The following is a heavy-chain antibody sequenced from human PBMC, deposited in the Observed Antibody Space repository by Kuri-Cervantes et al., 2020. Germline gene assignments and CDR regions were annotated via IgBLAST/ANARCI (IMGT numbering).Heavy chain of an antibody. Sequence: GSLRLSCTVSGASISSGNWWSWVRQSPGQGLEWIGYIYYSGSTNYNPSLKSRVTISVDTSKNQFSLKLSSVTAADTAVYYCARDVNYCSGGNCYRGLDVWGKGATVTVSS. CDR2: IYYSGST. CDR3: ARDVNYCSGGNCYRGLDV. V-gene: IGHV4-4*02. D-gene: IGHD2-15*01. J-gene: IGHJ6*04. CDR1: GASISSGNW.